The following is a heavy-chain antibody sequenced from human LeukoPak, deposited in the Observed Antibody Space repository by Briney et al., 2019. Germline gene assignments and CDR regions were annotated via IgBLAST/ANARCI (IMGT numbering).Heavy chain of an antibody. CDR2: VHNRGIT. CDR3: ARDAPPYYYYMDV. Sequence: SETLSLTCTVSDGSIGSHYWSWFRQPAGRGLEWIGRVHNRGITNYNPSLQGRVTMSVDTSKSQFSLRLTSVTVADTAVYFCARDAPPYYYYMDVWGKGTPVTVSS. V-gene: IGHV4-4*07. J-gene: IGHJ6*03. CDR1: DGSIGSHY.